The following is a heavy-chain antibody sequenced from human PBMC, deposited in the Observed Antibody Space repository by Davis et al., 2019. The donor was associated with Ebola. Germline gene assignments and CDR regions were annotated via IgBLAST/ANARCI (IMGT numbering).Heavy chain of an antibody. D-gene: IGHD1-20*01. CDR3: VKGPLISGPGAC. CDR1: GFTFTNSW. CDR2: IKPDGSDK. V-gene: IGHV3-7*03. J-gene: IGHJ4*02. Sequence: PGGSLRLSCAASGFTFTNSWMNWIRQAPGKGLEWVATIKPDGSDKAYVDSVKGRFAISRDNAKNSLYLQMDSLRAEDTALYYCVKGPLISGPGACWGQGTLVTVSS.